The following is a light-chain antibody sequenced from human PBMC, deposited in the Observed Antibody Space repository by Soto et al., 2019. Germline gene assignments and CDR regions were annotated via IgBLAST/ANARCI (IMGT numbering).Light chain of an antibody. CDR2: GAS. J-gene: IGKJ2*01. Sequence: EIVLTQSPGTLSLSPGERTTVSCRASQSVSSTYLAWYQQKPGQAPRVLIYGASSRATGTPARFSGSGSGTDFTLTISRLEPEDFAVYYCQHYSSCPYTFGQGTKLEVK. CDR3: QHYSSCPYT. V-gene: IGKV3-20*01. CDR1: QSVSSTY.